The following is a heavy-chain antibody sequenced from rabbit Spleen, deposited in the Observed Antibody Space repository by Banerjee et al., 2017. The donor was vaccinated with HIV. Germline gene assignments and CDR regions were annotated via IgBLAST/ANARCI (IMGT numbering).Heavy chain of an antibody. J-gene: IGHJ4*01. V-gene: IGHV1S45*01. CDR3: ARDAGSGPYIDGYFSL. D-gene: IGHD8-1*01. CDR2: IYSGNAKT. CDR1: GFAFNSVYD. Sequence: QEQLVESGGGLVQPEGSLTLTCTASGFAFNSVYDMCWVRQAPGKGLEWIGYIYSGNAKTYYASWARGRVTISKTSSPTVTLQMTRLTGADTATYFCARDAGSGPYIDGYFSLWGPGTLVTVS.